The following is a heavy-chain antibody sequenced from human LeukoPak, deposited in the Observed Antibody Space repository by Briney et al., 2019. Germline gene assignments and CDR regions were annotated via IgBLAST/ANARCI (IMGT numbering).Heavy chain of an antibody. CDR1: GFTFSSYS. Sequence: LSCAASGFTFSSYSMNWVRQAPGKGLEWIESMYHSGSTYYNPSLKSRVTMSVDTSKNQFSLKLSSVTAADTAVYYCARRQGSSFPYYFDYWGQGTLVTVSS. J-gene: IGHJ4*02. D-gene: IGHD6-13*01. V-gene: IGHV4-38-2*01. CDR2: MYHSGST. CDR3: ARRQGSSFPYYFDY.